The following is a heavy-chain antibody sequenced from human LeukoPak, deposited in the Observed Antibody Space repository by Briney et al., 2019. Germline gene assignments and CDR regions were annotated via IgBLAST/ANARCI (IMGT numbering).Heavy chain of an antibody. CDR3: AKDITAAAVYGTGFDY. CDR2: ISWNSGSI. CDR1: GFTFDDYA. J-gene: IGHJ4*02. V-gene: IGHV3-9*01. D-gene: IGHD6-13*01. Sequence: GGSLRLSCAASGFTFDDYAMHWVRQAPGKGLEWVSGISWNSGSIGYADSVKGRFTISRDNAKNSLYLQMNSLRAEGTALYYCAKDITAAAVYGTGFDYWGQGTLVTVSS.